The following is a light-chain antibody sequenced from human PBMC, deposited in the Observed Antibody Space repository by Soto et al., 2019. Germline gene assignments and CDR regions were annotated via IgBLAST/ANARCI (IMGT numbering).Light chain of an antibody. CDR1: QTVTSNY. CDR2: GAS. Sequence: IVMTQSPATLSVSPGERATLSCRASQTVTSNYLAWYQQKPGQAPRLLIHGASRRATGIPDRFSGSGSGTDFALTSNRLEPEDFAVYYCQQYDGAPLTFGPGTKVDIK. CDR3: QQYDGAPLT. J-gene: IGKJ3*01. V-gene: IGKV3-20*01.